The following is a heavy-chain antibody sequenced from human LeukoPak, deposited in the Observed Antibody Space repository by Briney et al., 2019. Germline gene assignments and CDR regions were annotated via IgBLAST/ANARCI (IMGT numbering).Heavy chain of an antibody. CDR2: IIPILGIA. CDR3: TREGVYAPDGSGYHRDAFDI. CDR1: GGTFSSYA. D-gene: IGHD3-22*01. V-gene: IGHV1-69*04. Sequence: SVKVSCKASGGTFSSYAISWVRQAPGQGLEWMGSIIPILGIANYAQKFQGRATITADKSTNTAHMELSRLESGDTAVYYCTREGVYAPDGSGYHRDAFDIWGQGTVVIVSS. J-gene: IGHJ3*02.